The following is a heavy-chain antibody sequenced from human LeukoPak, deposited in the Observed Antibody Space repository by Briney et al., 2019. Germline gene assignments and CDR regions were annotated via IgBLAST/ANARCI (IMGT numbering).Heavy chain of an antibody. Sequence: GRSLRLSCAASGFTFSSYGIHWVRQAPGKGLEWVAVIWYDGSSKYYADSVKGRFTISRDNSKNTLYLQMNSLRAEDTAVYYCARAYYDASGYLDYWGQGTLVTVSS. CDR2: IWYDGSSK. V-gene: IGHV3-33*01. CDR3: ARAYYDASGYLDY. D-gene: IGHD3-22*01. CDR1: GFTFSSYG. J-gene: IGHJ4*02.